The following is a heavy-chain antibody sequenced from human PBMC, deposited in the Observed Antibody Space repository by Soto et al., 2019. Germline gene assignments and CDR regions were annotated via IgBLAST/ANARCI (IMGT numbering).Heavy chain of an antibody. CDR1: GYTFTSYD. D-gene: IGHD4-17*01. Sequence: QVQLVQSGAEVKKPGASVKVSCKASGYTFTSYDINWVRQATGQGLEWMGWMNPNSGNTGYAQKCQGRVTKTRNTSISTADMELSSLRSEDTAVYYCARGHRMTTVTMGRGLGGYWGQGTLVTVSS. CDR2: MNPNSGNT. CDR3: ARGHRMTTVTMGRGLGGY. J-gene: IGHJ4*02. V-gene: IGHV1-8*01.